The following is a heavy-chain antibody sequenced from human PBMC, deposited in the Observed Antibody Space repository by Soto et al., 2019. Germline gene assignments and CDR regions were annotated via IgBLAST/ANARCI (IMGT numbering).Heavy chain of an antibody. CDR3: ARQALRFYGMDV. D-gene: IGHD3-16*01. Sequence: SETLSLTCTVSGGSISSSSYYWGWIRQPPGKGLEWIGSIYYSGSTYYNPSLKSRATISVDTSKNQFSLKLSSVTAADTAVYYCARQALRFYGMDVWGQGTTVTVSS. CDR2: IYYSGST. V-gene: IGHV4-39*01. J-gene: IGHJ6*02. CDR1: GGSISSSSYY.